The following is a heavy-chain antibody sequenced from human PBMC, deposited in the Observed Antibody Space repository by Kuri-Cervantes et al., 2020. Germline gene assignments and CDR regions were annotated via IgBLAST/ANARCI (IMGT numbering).Heavy chain of an antibody. J-gene: IGHJ4*02. V-gene: IGHV6-1*01. Sequence: SETLSLTCAISGASVSSNSAAWNWIRQSPSRGLEWLGRTYYRSKWYNDYAVSVKSRITINPDTSKNQFSLQLNSVTPEDTAVYYCARWGIGSGKTVGFGYWGQGTLVTVSS. D-gene: IGHD6-13*01. CDR3: ARWGIGSGKTVGFGY. CDR1: GASVSSNSAA. CDR2: TYYRSKWYN.